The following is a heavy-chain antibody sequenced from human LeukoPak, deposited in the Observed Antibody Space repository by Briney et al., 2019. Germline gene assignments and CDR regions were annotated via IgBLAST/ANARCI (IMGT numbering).Heavy chain of an antibody. D-gene: IGHD3-22*01. CDR1: GGSITSGGYY. CDR2: IYYSGST. Sequence: PSETLSLTCTVSGGSITSGGYYWSWIRQHPGKGPEWIGYIYYSGSTYYNPSLKSRVTISVDTSKNQFSLKLSSVTAADTAVHYCARGNTYYYDSSGYYYFAFDIWGQGTMVTVSS. J-gene: IGHJ3*02. CDR3: ARGNTYYYDSSGYYYFAFDI. V-gene: IGHV4-31*03.